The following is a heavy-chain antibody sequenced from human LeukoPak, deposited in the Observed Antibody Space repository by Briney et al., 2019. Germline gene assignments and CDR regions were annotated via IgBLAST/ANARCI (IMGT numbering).Heavy chain of an antibody. J-gene: IGHJ6*02. CDR3: ARELGGASTGGYGMDV. Sequence: GASVTVSCKASGYTFTSYYMHWVRQAPGQGLEWMGIINPSGGSTSYAQKFQGRVTMTRDASTETGYMELGGLGAEDSAVYYWARELGGASTGGYGMDVWGQGTTVTVSS. V-gene: IGHV1-46*01. CDR2: INPSGGST. CDR1: GYTFTSYY. D-gene: IGHD1-26*01.